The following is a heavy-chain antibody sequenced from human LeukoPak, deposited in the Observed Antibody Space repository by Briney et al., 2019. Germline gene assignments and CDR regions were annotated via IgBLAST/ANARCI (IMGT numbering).Heavy chain of an antibody. CDR3: ARVDVRGSGSYRPPFDGMDV. CDR1: GFTFSSYA. V-gene: IGHV3-30*04. J-gene: IGHJ6*02. CDR2: ISYDGSNK. Sequence: PGGSLRLSCAASGFTFSSYAVHWVRQAPGKGLEWVAVISYDGSNKYYADSVRGRFTMSRDNSKNTVYLQMNSLRAEDTAGYYCARVDVRGSGSYRPPFDGMDVWGQGTTVTVSS. D-gene: IGHD3-10*01.